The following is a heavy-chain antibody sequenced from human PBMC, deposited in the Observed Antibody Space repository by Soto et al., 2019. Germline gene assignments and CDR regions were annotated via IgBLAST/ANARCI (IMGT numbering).Heavy chain of an antibody. Sequence: QVQLVESGGGVVQPGRSLRLSCAASGFTFSSYGMHWVRQAPCKGLEWVAVIWYDGSNKYYAESVKGRFTNSRDNSNNPLYLQMNSLRAEDTAVYSCAREDYGVRYYYYYGMDVWGQGTTVTVSS. CDR1: GFTFSSYG. D-gene: IGHD4-17*01. V-gene: IGHV3-33*01. CDR3: AREDYGVRYYYYYGMDV. CDR2: IWYDGSNK. J-gene: IGHJ6*02.